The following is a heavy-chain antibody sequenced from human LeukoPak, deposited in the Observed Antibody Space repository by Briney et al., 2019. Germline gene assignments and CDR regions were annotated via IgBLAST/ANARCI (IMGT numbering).Heavy chain of an antibody. V-gene: IGHV3-7*01. CDR3: ARNLVRGVPRSYYFYYALDV. CDR2: IKHDGSEK. D-gene: IGHD3-10*01. Sequence: GGSLRLSCDTSGFILRSYWMSWVRQAPGKGLEWVANIKHDGSEKNYVDSVKGRFTIDRDNAKNSLYLQMNNLRVEDTALYYCARNLVRGVPRSYYFYYALDVWGQGTTVTVSS. J-gene: IGHJ6*02. CDR1: GFILRSYW.